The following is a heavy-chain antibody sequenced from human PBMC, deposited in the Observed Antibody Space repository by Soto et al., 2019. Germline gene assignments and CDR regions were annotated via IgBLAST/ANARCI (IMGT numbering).Heavy chain of an antibody. CDR3: ARGRGDIVVVPAAPFDY. CDR2: INHSGST. D-gene: IGHD2-2*01. V-gene: IGHV4-34*01. J-gene: IGHJ4*02. Sequence: SETLSLTCAVYGGSFSGYYWSWIRQPPGKGLEWIGEINHSGSTNYNPSLKSRVTISVDTSKNQFSLKLSSVTAADTAVYYCARGRGDIVVVPAAPFDYWGQGTLVTVSS. CDR1: GGSFSGYY.